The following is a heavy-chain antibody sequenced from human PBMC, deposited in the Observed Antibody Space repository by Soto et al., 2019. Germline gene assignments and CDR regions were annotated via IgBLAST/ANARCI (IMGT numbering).Heavy chain of an antibody. V-gene: IGHV4-59*01. CDR3: ARADYYGSGSYYNFDY. CDR2: IYYSGST. Sequence: SETLSLTCTVSGGSISSYYWSWIRQPPGKGLEWIGYIYYSGSTNYNPSLKSRVTISVDTSKNQFSLKLSSVTAADTAVYYCARADYYGSGSYYNFDYWGQGTLVTVSS. D-gene: IGHD3-10*01. J-gene: IGHJ4*02. CDR1: GGSISSYY.